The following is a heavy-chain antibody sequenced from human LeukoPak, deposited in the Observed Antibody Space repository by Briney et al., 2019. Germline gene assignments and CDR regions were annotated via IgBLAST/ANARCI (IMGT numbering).Heavy chain of an antibody. J-gene: IGHJ6*03. CDR1: GYSFTSYW. D-gene: IGHD3-3*01. V-gene: IGHV5-51*01. CDR3: ARRYYDFWSGTEAYSYHYYYMDV. Sequence: GESLKISCKGSGYSFTSYWIGWVRQMPGKGLEWMGIIYPGDSDTRYSPSFQGQVTISADKSISTAYLQWSSLKASDTAMYYCARRYYDFWSGTEAYSYHYYYMDVWGKGTTVTVSS. CDR2: IYPGDSDT.